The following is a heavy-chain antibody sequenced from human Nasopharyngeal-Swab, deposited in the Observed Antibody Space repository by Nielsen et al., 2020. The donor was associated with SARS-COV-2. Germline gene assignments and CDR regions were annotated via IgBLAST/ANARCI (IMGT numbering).Heavy chain of an antibody. CDR1: RGTLSSCS. Sequence: SVQVSCKASRGTLSSCSISWVRQAPGQGLEWMGGIIPIFGTANYAQKFQGRVTITADESTSTAYMELSSLRSEDTAVYYCATGTGTSGYWGQGTLVTVSS. J-gene: IGHJ4*02. D-gene: IGHD1-7*01. CDR3: ATGTGTSGY. V-gene: IGHV1-69*13. CDR2: IIPIFGTA.